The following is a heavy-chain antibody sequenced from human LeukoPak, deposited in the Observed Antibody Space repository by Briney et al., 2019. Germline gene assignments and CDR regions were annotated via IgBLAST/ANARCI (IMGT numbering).Heavy chain of an antibody. CDR3: AKESSSWAYYFDY. Sequence: PGGSLRLSSAASEFTFSSYAMNWVRQAPGKGLEWVSGISGSGGSTYYADSVKGRFTISRDNSKNTLYLQMNNLRAEDTAVYYCAKESSSWAYYFDYWGQGTLVTVSS. CDR1: EFTFSSYA. D-gene: IGHD6-13*01. J-gene: IGHJ4*02. CDR2: ISGSGGST. V-gene: IGHV3-23*01.